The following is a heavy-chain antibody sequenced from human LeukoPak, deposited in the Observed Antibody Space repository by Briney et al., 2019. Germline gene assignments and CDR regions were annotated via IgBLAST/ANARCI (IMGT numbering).Heavy chain of an antibody. D-gene: IGHD2-2*01. CDR1: GFTFDDYA. Sequence: GRSLRLSCAASGFTFDDYAMHWVRQAPVKGLEWVSAISGSGGSTYYADSVKGRFTISRDNSKNTLYLQMNSLRAEDTAVYYCAKDPEDIVVVPAADYWGQGTLVTVSS. CDR3: AKDPEDIVVVPAADY. J-gene: IGHJ4*02. V-gene: IGHV3-23*01. CDR2: ISGSGGST.